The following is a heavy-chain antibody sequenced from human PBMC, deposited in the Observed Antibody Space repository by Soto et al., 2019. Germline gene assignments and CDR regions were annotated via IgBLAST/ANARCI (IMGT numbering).Heavy chain of an antibody. J-gene: IGHJ4*02. V-gene: IGHV1-8*01. CDR3: ARGSPGYDFWSGYWSDY. D-gene: IGHD3-3*01. Sequence: ASVKVSCKASGYTFTSYDINWVRQATGQGLEWMGWMNPNSGNTGYAQKFQGRVTMTRNTSISTAYMELSSLRSEDTAVYYCARGSPGYDFWSGYWSDYWGQGTLVTVSS. CDR1: GYTFTSYD. CDR2: MNPNSGNT.